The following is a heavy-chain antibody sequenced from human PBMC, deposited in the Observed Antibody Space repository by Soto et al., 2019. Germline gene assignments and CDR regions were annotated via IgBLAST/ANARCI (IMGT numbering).Heavy chain of an antibody. CDR3: ARRIAAAGTRWFDP. D-gene: IGHD6-13*01. CDR1: GYTFTSYG. CDR2: ISAYNGNT. J-gene: IGHJ5*02. V-gene: IGHV1-18*04. Sequence: ASVNVSFKSSGYTFTSYGISWVRQAPGQGLEWMGWISAYNGNTNYAQKLQGRVTMTTDTSTSTAYMELRSLRSDDTAVYYCARRIAAAGTRWFDPWGQGTLVTVSS.